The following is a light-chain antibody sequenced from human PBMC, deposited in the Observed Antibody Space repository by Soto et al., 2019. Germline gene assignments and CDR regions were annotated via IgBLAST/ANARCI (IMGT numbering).Light chain of an antibody. CDR1: QTISSW. J-gene: IGKJ5*01. Sequence: DIQMTQSPSTLSGSVGDRVTITCRASQTISSWLAWYQQKPGKAPKLLIYKASTLKSGVPSRFSGSGSGTEFTLTISSLQPDDFATYYCQQYYSHPLTFGQGTRLEIK. CDR2: KAS. CDR3: QQYYSHPLT. V-gene: IGKV1-5*03.